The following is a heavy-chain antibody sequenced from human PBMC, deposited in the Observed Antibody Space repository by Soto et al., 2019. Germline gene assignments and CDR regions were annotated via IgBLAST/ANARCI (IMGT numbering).Heavy chain of an antibody. CDR3: AAWGVPTDY. J-gene: IGHJ4*02. D-gene: IGHD2-8*01. V-gene: IGHV3-21*01. Sequence: EVQLVESGGGLVKPGGSLRLSCAASGFTFSSYSMNWVRQAPGKGLEWVSSISSGSSYIHYLESVKGRFTISRDNAKNSLYLQMNSLIDDDTAVYYCAAWGVPTDYWGQGTLVTVSS. CDR2: ISSGSSYI. CDR1: GFTFSSYS.